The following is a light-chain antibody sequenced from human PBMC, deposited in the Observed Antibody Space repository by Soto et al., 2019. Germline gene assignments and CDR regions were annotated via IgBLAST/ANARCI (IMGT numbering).Light chain of an antibody. CDR3: QQYNNWPRAT. V-gene: IGKV1-39*01. CDR1: QSISRY. CDR2: AAS. Sequence: DIQMTQSPSSLSASVGDRVTITCRASQSISRYLNWYQQKPGKAPKLLIYAASSLQSGVPSRFSGSGSGTEFNLTISSLQSEDFGVYYCQQYNNWPRATFGGGTKVDIK. J-gene: IGKJ4*01.